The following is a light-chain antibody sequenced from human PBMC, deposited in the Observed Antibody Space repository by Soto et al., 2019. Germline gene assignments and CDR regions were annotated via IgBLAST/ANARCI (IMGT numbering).Light chain of an antibody. CDR3: QHYNSYSEA. Sequence: DIQMTQSPSTLSGSVGDRVTITCRASQTISSWLAWYQQKPGKAPKLLIYKASTLKSGVPSRFSGSGSGTGFTLTISSLQPDDFATYDCQHYNSYSEAFGQGTKVVLK. CDR2: KAS. J-gene: IGKJ1*01. V-gene: IGKV1-5*03. CDR1: QTISSW.